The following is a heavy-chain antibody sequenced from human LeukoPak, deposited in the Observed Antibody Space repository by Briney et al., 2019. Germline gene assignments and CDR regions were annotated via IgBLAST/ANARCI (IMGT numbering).Heavy chain of an antibody. J-gene: IGHJ1*01. Sequence: SETLSLTCAVYGGSFSGYYWTWIRQTPEKGLEWIGEMNPSGSTSYNPSLKSRVTISVDTSKNQFSLKLSSVTAADTAVYYCARERYSACEFWGQGALVTVSS. V-gene: IGHV4-34*01. D-gene: IGHD5-12*01. CDR1: GGSFSGYY. CDR2: MNPSGST. CDR3: ARERYSACEF.